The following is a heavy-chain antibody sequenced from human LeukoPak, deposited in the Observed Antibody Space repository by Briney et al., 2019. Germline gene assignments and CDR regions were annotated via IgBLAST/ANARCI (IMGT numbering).Heavy chain of an antibody. J-gene: IGHJ4*02. D-gene: IGHD5-24*01. CDR3: ARLITDGYNSLVFDY. Sequence: SETLSLTCTVSGGSISSYYWSWIRQPPGKGLEWIGYIYYSGSTNYNPSLKSRVTISVDTSKNQFSLKLSSVTAADTAVYYCARLITDGYNSLVFDYWGQGTLVTVSS. CDR2: IYYSGST. CDR1: GGSISSYY. V-gene: IGHV4-59*01.